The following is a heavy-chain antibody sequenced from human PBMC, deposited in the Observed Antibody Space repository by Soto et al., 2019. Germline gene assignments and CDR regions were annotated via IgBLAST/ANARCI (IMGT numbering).Heavy chain of an antibody. CDR1: GFTFNTYS. V-gene: IGHV3-21*01. Sequence: EVQLVESGGGLVKPGGSLRLSCAASGFTFNTYSMNWVRQAPGKGLEWVSSISSSSSYIYYADSVKGRFTISRDNAKNSLYLQMNSLRAEDTAVYYCARDGIQLWSHYYYYGMDVWGQGTTVTVSS. CDR3: ARDGIQLWSHYYYYGMDV. CDR2: ISSSSSYI. D-gene: IGHD5-18*01. J-gene: IGHJ6*02.